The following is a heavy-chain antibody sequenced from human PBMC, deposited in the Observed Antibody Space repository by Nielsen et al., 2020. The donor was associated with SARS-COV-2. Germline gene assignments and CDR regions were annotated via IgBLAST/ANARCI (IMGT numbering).Heavy chain of an antibody. CDR3: VRTRGGIQLWLADKNYFDD. CDR2: INHSGST. Sequence: WIRQPPGKGLEWIGEINHSGSTNYNPSLQSRVTVSVDTSTDHFSLKMNSVTAADTGVYYCVRTRGGIQLWLADKNYFDDWGQGTLVTVSS. V-gene: IGHV4-34*01. J-gene: IGHJ4*02. D-gene: IGHD5-18*01.